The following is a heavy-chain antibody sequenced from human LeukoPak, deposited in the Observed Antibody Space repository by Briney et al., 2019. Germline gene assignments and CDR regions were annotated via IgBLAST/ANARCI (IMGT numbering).Heavy chain of an antibody. CDR2: ISATGDST. D-gene: IGHD3-16*01. J-gene: IGHJ4*02. Sequence: GGSLRLSCAASGFAFNSYAMSWVRQSPGKGLEWLSAISATGDSTHYLDSVKGRFTISRDNSKNTLYLQMNSPRAEDTAVYYCARENHPYDYVWGSFDYWGQGTLVTVSP. CDR3: ARENHPYDYVWGSFDY. V-gene: IGHV3-23*01. CDR1: GFAFNSYA.